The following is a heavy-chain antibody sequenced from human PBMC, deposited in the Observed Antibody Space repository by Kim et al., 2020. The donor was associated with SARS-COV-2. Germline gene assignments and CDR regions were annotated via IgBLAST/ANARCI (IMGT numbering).Heavy chain of an antibody. Sequence: GESLKISCKGSGYSFTSYWISWVRQMPGKGLEWMGRIDPSDSYTNYSPSFQGHVTISADKSISTAYLQWSSLKASDTAMYYCATYSGSPVPFDYWGQGTLVTVSS. J-gene: IGHJ4*02. D-gene: IGHD1-26*01. CDR2: IDPSDSYT. CDR1: GYSFTSYW. CDR3: ATYSGSPVPFDY. V-gene: IGHV5-10-1*01.